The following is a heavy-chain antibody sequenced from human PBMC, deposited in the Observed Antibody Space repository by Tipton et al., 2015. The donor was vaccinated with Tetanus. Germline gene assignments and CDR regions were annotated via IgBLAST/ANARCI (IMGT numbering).Heavy chain of an antibody. CDR2: IYQTDST. CDR3: ARVKGTYNHYGLDV. J-gene: IGHJ6*02. CDR1: GGLITTGGYS. D-gene: IGHD3-10*01. V-gene: IGHV4-30-2*01. Sequence: TLSLTCTVSGGLITTGGYSWGWIRQLPGQGLEWLGYIYQTDSTYYNPSVTSRLTLSLQRSKNQVSLKLISVTAADTAVYYCARVKGTYNHYGLDVWGQGTTVTVAS.